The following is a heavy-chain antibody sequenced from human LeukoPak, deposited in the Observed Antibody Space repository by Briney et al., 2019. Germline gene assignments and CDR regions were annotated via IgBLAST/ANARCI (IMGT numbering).Heavy chain of an antibody. CDR1: GGSISSSSYY. CDR2: IYYSGST. D-gene: IGHD4-17*01. V-gene: IGHV4-39*01. Sequence: KPSETLSLTCTVSGGSISSSSYYWGWIRQPPGKGLEWIGSIYYSGSTCYNPSLKSRVTISVDTSKNQFSLKLSSVTAADTAVYYCARTMTTVTTGEVIDYWGQGTLVTVSS. CDR3: ARTMTTVTTGEVIDY. J-gene: IGHJ4*02.